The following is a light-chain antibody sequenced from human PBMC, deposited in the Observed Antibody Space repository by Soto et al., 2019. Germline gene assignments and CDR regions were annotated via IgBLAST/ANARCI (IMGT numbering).Light chain of an antibody. CDR2: DAS. Sequence: DIQMTQSPSSLSASVGDRVTITCRASQSIAGYLSWFQQKPGKAPNLLIFDASSLQSGVPSRFSGSGSGTDFTLTITSLQPEDFATYYCQQSYSMPRTFGQGTQLEIK. V-gene: IGKV1-39*01. J-gene: IGKJ2*01. CDR1: QSIAGY. CDR3: QQSYSMPRT.